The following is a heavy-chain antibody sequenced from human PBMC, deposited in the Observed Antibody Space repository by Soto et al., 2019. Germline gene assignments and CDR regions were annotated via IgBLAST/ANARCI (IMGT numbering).Heavy chain of an antibody. CDR3: ARPLGRVYSGIRTLFDL. V-gene: IGHV3-30*03. D-gene: IGHD5-18*01. Sequence: GGSLRLSCAASGFTFSSYGMHWVRQAPGKGLEWVAVISYDGSNKYYADSVKGRFTISRDNSKNTLYLQMNSLRAEDTAVYYCARPLGRVYSGIRTLFDLWGQGTMVTVSS. CDR2: ISYDGSNK. CDR1: GFTFSSYG. J-gene: IGHJ3*01.